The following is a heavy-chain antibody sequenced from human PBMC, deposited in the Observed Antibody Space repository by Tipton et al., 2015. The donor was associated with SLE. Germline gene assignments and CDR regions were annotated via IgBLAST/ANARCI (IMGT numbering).Heavy chain of an antibody. CDR3: ARRIPRTTRSYGMDV. J-gene: IGHJ6*02. D-gene: IGHD4-11*01. CDR2: INNSGST. CDR1: GGSFSNYY. Sequence: TLSLTCAVYGGSFSNYYWNWIRQPPGKGLEWIGEINNSGSTNYNPSLKSRVTISVDTSKNQFSLKLRSVTAADTAVYYCARRIPRTTRSYGMDVWGQGTTVTVSS. V-gene: IGHV4-34*01.